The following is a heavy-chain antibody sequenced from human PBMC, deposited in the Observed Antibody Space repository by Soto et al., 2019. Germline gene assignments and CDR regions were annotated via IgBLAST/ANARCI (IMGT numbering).Heavy chain of an antibody. CDR2: IYWDDDK. D-gene: IGHD6-19*01. CDR3: AHSVVAGLGYYFDY. Sequence: QITLKESGPTLVKPTQTLTLTCTFSGFSLSSTRVAVGWIRQPPGKALEWLALIYWDDDKRYSPFLKSRLTITEDTPKNPVVLTMTNMDPVDTATYYCAHSVVAGLGYYFDYWGQGTLVTVSS. V-gene: IGHV2-5*02. J-gene: IGHJ4*02. CDR1: GFSLSSTRVA.